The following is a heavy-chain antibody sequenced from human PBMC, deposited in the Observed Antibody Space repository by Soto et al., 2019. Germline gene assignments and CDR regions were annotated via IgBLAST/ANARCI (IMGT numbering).Heavy chain of an antibody. CDR3: ARGYSYGPEYYYYYGMDV. CDR1: GGTFSSYA. J-gene: IGHJ6*02. CDR2: IIPIFGTA. D-gene: IGHD5-18*01. V-gene: IGHV1-69*01. Sequence: QVQLVQSGAEVKKPGSLVKVSCKASGGTFSSYAISWVRQAPGQGLEWMGGIIPIFGTANYAQKFQGRVTITADESTSTAYMELSSLRSEDTAVYYCARGYSYGPEYYYYYGMDVWGQGTTVTVSS.